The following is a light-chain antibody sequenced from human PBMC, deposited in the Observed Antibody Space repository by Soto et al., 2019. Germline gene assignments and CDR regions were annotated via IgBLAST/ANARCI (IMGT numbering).Light chain of an antibody. CDR3: QQYNSYIGT. Sequence: DIQMTQSPSTLSASVGDRVTITCRASQSISSWLAWYQQKPGKAPKLLIYDASSLESGVPSRFNGSGSGTEFTLTISSLQPDDFATYYCQQYNSYIGTFGQGTKVEIK. CDR1: QSISSW. J-gene: IGKJ1*01. V-gene: IGKV1-5*01. CDR2: DAS.